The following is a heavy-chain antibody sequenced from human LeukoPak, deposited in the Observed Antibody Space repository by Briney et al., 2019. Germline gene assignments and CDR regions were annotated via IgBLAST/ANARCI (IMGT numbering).Heavy chain of an antibody. D-gene: IGHD2-2*01. CDR2: IYYSGST. CDR3: ARGDCSSTSCSWGP. CDR1: GGSISSSNYY. Sequence: PSETLSLTCTVSGGSISSSNYYWGWIRQPPGKGLEWIETIYYSGSTYYNPSLKSRITISVDTSKNQFSLKLSSVTAADTAVYYCARGDCSSTSCSWGPWGQGTLVTVSS. J-gene: IGHJ5*02. V-gene: IGHV4-39*01.